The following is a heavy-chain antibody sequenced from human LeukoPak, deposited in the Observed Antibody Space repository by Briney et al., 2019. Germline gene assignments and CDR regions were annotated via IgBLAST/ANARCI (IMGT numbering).Heavy chain of an antibody. V-gene: IGHV3-30-3*01. D-gene: IGHD2-15*01. CDR1: GFTFSSYA. Sequence: PGRSLRLSCAASGFTFSSYAMHWVRQAPGKGLEWVAVISYDGSNKYYADSVKGRFTISRDNSKNTLYLQMNSLRAEDTAVYYCARDALRVAATSPVGYWGRGTLVTVSS. CDR3: ARDALRVAATSPVGY. CDR2: ISYDGSNK. J-gene: IGHJ4*02.